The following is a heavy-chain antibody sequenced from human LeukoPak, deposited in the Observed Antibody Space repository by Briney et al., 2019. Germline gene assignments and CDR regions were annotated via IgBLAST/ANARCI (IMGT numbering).Heavy chain of an antibody. V-gene: IGHV4-31*03. Sequence: SETLSLTCTVSGGSISSGGSYWSWIRQHPGKGLEWIGYIYYSGSTYYNPSLKSRVTISVDTSKNQFSLKLSSVAAADTAVCYCANYGGNFNAFDIWGQGTMVTVSS. CDR3: ANYGGNFNAFDI. D-gene: IGHD4-23*01. CDR2: IYYSGST. CDR1: GGSISSGGSY. J-gene: IGHJ3*02.